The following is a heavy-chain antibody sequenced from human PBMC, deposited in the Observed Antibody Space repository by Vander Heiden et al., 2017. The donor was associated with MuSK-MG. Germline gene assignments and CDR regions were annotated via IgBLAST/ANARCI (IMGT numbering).Heavy chain of an antibody. Sequence: EVQLVESGGGLVQPGGSLRLSCGASGFTFSSYWMSWVRQAPGKGLEWVANIKQDGSEKYYVDSVKGRFTISRDNAKNSLYLQMNSLRAEDTAVYYCARGGLRGEGIFDYWGQGTLVTVSS. D-gene: IGHD4-17*01. CDR2: IKQDGSEK. CDR3: ARGGLRGEGIFDY. J-gene: IGHJ4*02. CDR1: GFTFSSYW. V-gene: IGHV3-7*01.